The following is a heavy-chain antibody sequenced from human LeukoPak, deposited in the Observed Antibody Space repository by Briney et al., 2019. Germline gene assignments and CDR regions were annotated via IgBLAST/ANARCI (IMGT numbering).Heavy chain of an antibody. J-gene: IGHJ4*02. CDR3: ARDPSITMVRGVTGFDY. V-gene: IGHV1-46*01. CDR1: GYTFTSYY. D-gene: IGHD3-10*01. CDR2: INPSGGST. Sequence: ASVKVSCKASGYTFTSYYMHWVRQAPGQGLEWMGIINPSGGSTSYAQKFQGRVTMTRDTSTSTVYMELSSLRSEDTAVYYCARDPSITMVRGVTGFDYWGQGTLVTVSS.